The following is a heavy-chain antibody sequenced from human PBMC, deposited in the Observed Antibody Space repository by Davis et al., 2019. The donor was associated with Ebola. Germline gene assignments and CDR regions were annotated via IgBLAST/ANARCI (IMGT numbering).Heavy chain of an antibody. Sequence: GSLRLSCAASGLTFSRYWMAWVRQAPGKGLEWVANIKQDGSEEWYVDSVEGRFTISRDNAMNSLYLQMNSLRGEDTAVYYCTTHHSFRIDYWGQGTLVTVSS. CDR2: IKQDGSEE. CDR3: TTHHSFRIDY. V-gene: IGHV3-7*01. CDR1: GLTFSRYW. J-gene: IGHJ4*02. D-gene: IGHD1-14*01.